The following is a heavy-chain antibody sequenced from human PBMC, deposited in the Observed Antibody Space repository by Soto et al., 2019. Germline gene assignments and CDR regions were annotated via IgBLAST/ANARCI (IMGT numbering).Heavy chain of an antibody. CDR1: GGSISSSSFH. V-gene: IGHV4-39*01. CDR2: IYYSGST. Sequence: PSETLSLTCTVSGGSISSSSFHWGWIRQPPGKGLEWIGSIYYSGSTYYSPSLKSRVTISVDTSKNQFSLKLSSVTAADTAVYYCARRERAAGTDRWFDPWGQGTLVTIS. D-gene: IGHD6-13*01. CDR3: ARRERAAGTDRWFDP. J-gene: IGHJ5*02.